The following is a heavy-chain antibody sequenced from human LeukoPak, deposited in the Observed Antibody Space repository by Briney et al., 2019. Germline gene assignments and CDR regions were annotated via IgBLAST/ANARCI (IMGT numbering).Heavy chain of an antibody. V-gene: IGHV3-53*01. CDR2: IYSDNT. CDR3: ARGRLAYCGGDCYSRWFDP. CDR1: GFTVSSNS. Sequence: GGSLRLSCTVSGFTVSSNSMSWVRQAPGKGLEWVSFIYSDNTHYSDSVKGRFTISRDNSKNTLYLQMNSLRAEDTAVYYCARGRLAYCGGDCYSRWFDPWGQGTLVTVSS. J-gene: IGHJ5*02. D-gene: IGHD2-21*02.